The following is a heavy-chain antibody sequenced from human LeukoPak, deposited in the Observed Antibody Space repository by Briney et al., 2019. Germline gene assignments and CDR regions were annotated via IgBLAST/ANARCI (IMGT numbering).Heavy chain of an antibody. J-gene: IGHJ6*04. V-gene: IGHV3-23*01. Sequence: PGGSLRLSCAASGFTFNNFGMAWVRQAPGKGLEWVSTVSGGGGTTYYADSVKGRFTISRDNSKITLFLQMNSLRAEDTAVYYCAELGITMIGGVWGKGTTVTISS. CDR1: GFTFNNFG. CDR2: VSGGGGTT. CDR3: AELGITMIGGV. D-gene: IGHD3-10*02.